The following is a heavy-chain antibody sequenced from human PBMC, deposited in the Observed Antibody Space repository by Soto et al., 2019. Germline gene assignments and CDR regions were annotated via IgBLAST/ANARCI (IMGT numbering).Heavy chain of an antibody. CDR1: GGSISNSANH. V-gene: IGHV4-31*03. Sequence: QVQLQESGPGLVRPSQTLSLSCTVSGGSISNSANHWSWIRQHPGEGLEWIGYIYDSGGTYYSPSIKGRVTMSIDASKNQFSLKLSSVTAADTAVYCCAKGVRGVPNWFDPWGQGTLVTVSS. J-gene: IGHJ5*02. D-gene: IGHD3-10*01. CDR3: AKGVRGVPNWFDP. CDR2: IYDSGGT.